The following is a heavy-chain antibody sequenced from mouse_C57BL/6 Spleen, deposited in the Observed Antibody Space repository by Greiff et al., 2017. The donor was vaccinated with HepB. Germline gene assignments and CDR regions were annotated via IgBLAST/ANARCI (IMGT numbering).Heavy chain of an antibody. Sequence: QVQLKESGAELVKPGASVKMSCKASGYTFTTYPIEWMKQNHGKSLEWIGNFHPYNDDTKYNEKFKGKATLTVEKSSSTVYLELSRLTSDDSAVYYCARALYSNYEIAYWGQGTLVTVSA. D-gene: IGHD2-5*01. V-gene: IGHV1-47*01. CDR3: ARALYSNYEIAY. J-gene: IGHJ3*01. CDR1: GYTFTTYP. CDR2: FHPYNDDT.